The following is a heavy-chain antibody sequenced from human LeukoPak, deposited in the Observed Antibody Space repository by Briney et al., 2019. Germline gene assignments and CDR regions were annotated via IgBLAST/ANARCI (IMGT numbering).Heavy chain of an antibody. CDR3: ARDGGIAAAGTDY. D-gene: IGHD6-13*01. Sequence: GGSLRLSCVASGFTFSSNVMIWVRQAPGKGLEWVSSISSSSSYIYYADSVKGRFTISRDNAKNSLYLQMNSLRAEDTAVYYCARDGGIAAAGTDYWGQGTLVTVSS. J-gene: IGHJ4*02. CDR1: GFTFSSNV. CDR2: ISSSSSYI. V-gene: IGHV3-21*01.